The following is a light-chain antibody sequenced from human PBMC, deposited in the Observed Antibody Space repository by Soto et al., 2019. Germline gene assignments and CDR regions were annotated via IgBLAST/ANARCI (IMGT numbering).Light chain of an antibody. V-gene: IGKV3-15*01. CDR2: AAS. J-gene: IGKJ1*01. CDR3: QQYTEWPPWT. CDR1: QSVSSN. Sequence: EIVMTQSPATLSLSPGERASLSCGASQSVSSNVAWYQQKRGQAPRHFIYAASTMATGIPTRFSASGSGTEFTLTISSLQSEDFAVYYCQQYTEWPPWTFGQGTKVDIK.